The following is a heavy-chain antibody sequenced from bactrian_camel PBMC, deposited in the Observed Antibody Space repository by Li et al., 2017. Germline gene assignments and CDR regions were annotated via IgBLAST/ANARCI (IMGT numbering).Heavy chain of an antibody. J-gene: IGHJ4*01. CDR1: GFTFTSYG. V-gene: IGHV3S11*01. Sequence: DVQLVESGGGLVQPGGSLRLSCAASGFTFTSYGMSWVRQAPGKGLEWTSSIKIDGSNTHYADSVKGRFTISRDFAKNTVTLQMNSLKSEDTALYYCAKDLFTDYARWGQGTQVTVS. CDR2: IKIDGSNT. CDR3: AKDLFTDYAR. D-gene: IGHD4*01.